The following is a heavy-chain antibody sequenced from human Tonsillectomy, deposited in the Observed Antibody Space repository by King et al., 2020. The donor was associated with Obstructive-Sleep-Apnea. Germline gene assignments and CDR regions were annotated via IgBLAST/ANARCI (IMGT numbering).Heavy chain of an antibody. CDR2: ITGSGAGT. CDR1: GFTFSSYA. Sequence: VQLVESGGGLVQPGGSLRLSCAASGFTFSSYAMSWVRQAPGKGLEWVSLITGSGAGTFYADSVKVRLTISRDNSKNTLYLHMNSLSAEDTAVYYCAKGPHDSSGYYPFDYWGQGTLVTVSS. V-gene: IGHV3-23*04. CDR3: AKGPHDSSGYYPFDY. J-gene: IGHJ4*02. D-gene: IGHD3-22*01.